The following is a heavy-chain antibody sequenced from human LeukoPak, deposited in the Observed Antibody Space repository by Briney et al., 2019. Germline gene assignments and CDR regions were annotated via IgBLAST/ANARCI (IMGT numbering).Heavy chain of an antibody. CDR3: AKSHYYGSGSYDY. CDR2: ISASGSST. CDR1: GLTVSSSS. V-gene: IGHV3-23*01. Sequence: GGSLRLSCAASGLTVSSSSLSWVRQAPGKGLEWVSTISASGSSTYYADSVKGRFTLSRDNSKNTLYLQMNSLRAEDTAVYYCAKSHYYGSGSYDYWGQGTLVTVSS. J-gene: IGHJ4*02. D-gene: IGHD3-10*01.